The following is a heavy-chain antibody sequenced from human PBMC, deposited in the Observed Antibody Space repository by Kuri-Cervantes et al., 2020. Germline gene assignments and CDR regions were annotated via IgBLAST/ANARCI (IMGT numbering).Heavy chain of an antibody. D-gene: IGHD3-9*01. Sequence: SETLSLTCTVSGGSISSYYWSWVRQPPGKGLEWIGYIYYSGSTNYNPSLKSRVTMSVDSSKNQFSLKLSSVTAADTAVYYCARPYELRYFDWPPMDVWGQGTTVTVSS. J-gene: IGHJ6*02. V-gene: IGHV4-59*12. CDR3: ARPYELRYFDWPPMDV. CDR1: GGSISSYY. CDR2: IYYSGST.